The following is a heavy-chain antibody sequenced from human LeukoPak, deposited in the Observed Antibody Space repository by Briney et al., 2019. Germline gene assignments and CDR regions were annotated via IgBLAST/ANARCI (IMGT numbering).Heavy chain of an antibody. D-gene: IGHD1-1*01. V-gene: IGHV2-5*02. CDR3: AKRRGGYNWNDGDFDY. CDR1: GFSLSTGGVG. Sequence: SGPTLVKPTQTLTLTCTFSGFSLSTGGVGVGWIRQPPGKALECLALIYWDDDRRYNPSLRSRLTITKDTSRNQVVLTMTDMDPVDTATYFCAKRRGGYNWNDGDFDYWGQGTLVTVS. CDR2: IYWDDDR. J-gene: IGHJ4*02.